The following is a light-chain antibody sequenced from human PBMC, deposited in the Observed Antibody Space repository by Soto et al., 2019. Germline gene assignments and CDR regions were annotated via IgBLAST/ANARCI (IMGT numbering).Light chain of an antibody. J-gene: IGLJ1*01. Sequence: QSALTQPPSASGSPGQSVTISCTGTSSDVGAYNYVSWYQQHPGKAPKLMIYEVSNRPSGVSNRFSGSKSGNTASLTISGLQAEDEADYYCSSYASSRTRVFGTGTKVTVL. CDR2: EVS. CDR1: SSDVGAYNY. CDR3: SSYASSRTRV. V-gene: IGLV2-14*01.